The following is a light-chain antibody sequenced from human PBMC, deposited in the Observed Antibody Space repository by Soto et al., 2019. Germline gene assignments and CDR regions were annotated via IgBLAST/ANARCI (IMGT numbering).Light chain of an antibody. V-gene: IGKV3-20*01. CDR1: QSVSNNY. J-gene: IGKJ2*01. CDR3: HQYGSSYPYT. Sequence: EVVLTQSPGTLSLSPGERATLSCRASQSVSNNYFAWYQQKPGQAPRLLIFGSSDRAAGIPDRLSGSGSGTDFTLTISRLEPEDFAVYYCHQYGSSYPYTFGQGTKVEIK. CDR2: GSS.